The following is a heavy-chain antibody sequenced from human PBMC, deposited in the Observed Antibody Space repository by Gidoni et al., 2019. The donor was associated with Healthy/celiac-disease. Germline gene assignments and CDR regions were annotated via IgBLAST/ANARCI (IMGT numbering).Heavy chain of an antibody. D-gene: IGHD3-9*01. CDR1: GFTFSSYE. CDR2: ISSSGSTI. V-gene: IGHV3-48*03. J-gene: IGHJ6*02. Sequence: EVQLVESGGGLVQPGGSLRLSGAASGFTFSSYEMYWVRQAPGKGLEWVSYISSSGSTIYYADSVKGRFTISRDNAKNSLYLQMNSLRAEDTAVYYCARDRGGYDILTGFYYYGMDVWGQGTTVTVSS. CDR3: ARDRGGYDILTGFYYYGMDV.